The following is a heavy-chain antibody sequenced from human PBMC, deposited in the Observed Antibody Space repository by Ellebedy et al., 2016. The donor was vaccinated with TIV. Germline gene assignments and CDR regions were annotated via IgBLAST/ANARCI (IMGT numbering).Heavy chain of an antibody. D-gene: IGHD3-3*01. Sequence: GESLKISXAASGFTFSSYAMSWVRQAPGKGLEWVSAISGSGGSTYYADSVKGRFTISRDNSKNTLYLQMNSLRAEDTAVYYCAKVGPTLRFLEWLSTGWDYWGQGTLVTVSS. CDR1: GFTFSSYA. V-gene: IGHV3-23*01. CDR2: ISGSGGST. J-gene: IGHJ4*02. CDR3: AKVGPTLRFLEWLSTGWDY.